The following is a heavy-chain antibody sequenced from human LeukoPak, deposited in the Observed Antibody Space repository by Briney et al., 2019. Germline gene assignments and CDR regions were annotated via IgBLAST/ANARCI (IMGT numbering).Heavy chain of an antibody. CDR3: ARPSYYYDSSGYSTGAFDI. V-gene: IGHV1-69*05. CDR2: IIPIFGTA. CDR1: GGTFSSYA. J-gene: IGHJ3*02. D-gene: IGHD3-22*01. Sequence: SVKVSCKASGGTFSSYAISWVRQAPGQGLEWKGRIIPIFGTANYAQKFQGRVTITTDESTSTAYMELSSLRSEDTAVYYCARPSYYYDSSGYSTGAFDIWGQGTMVTVSS.